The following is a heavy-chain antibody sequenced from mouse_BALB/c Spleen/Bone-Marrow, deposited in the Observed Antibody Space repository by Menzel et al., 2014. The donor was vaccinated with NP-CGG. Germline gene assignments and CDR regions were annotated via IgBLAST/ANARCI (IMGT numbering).Heavy chain of an antibody. CDR3: TTYCGSRLTY. Sequence: VQLKESGAELVKPGASVKLSCTASGFNINDTYMHWVKQRPEQGLEWIGRIDPANGNTKYDPKFQGKATITADTTSNTDYLQLSRLPAEDTAVYYVTTYCGSRLTYWGRGTLVTVSA. V-gene: IGHV14-3*02. J-gene: IGHJ3*01. CDR2: IDPANGNT. D-gene: IGHD2-9*01. CDR1: GFNINDTY.